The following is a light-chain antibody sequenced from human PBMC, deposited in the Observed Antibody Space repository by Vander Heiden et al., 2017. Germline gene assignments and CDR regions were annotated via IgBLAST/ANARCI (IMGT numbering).Light chain of an antibody. CDR2: EVS. V-gene: IGLV2-14*01. Sequence: QSALTQPASVSGSPGQPITISCPGTSSDVGGYNYVSWYQQHPGKAPNLMIYEVSNRPSGVANRFSGSKSGNTASLTISGLQAEDEADDYCSSYTSSSTLGVVFGGGTKLTVL. CDR3: SSYTSSSTLGVV. CDR1: SSDVGGYNY. J-gene: IGLJ2*01.